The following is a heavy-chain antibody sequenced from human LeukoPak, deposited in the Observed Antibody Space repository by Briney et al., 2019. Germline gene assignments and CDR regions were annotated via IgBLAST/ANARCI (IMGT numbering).Heavy chain of an antibody. CDR3: AKVRGFWSDLPSDC. D-gene: IGHD3-3*01. CDR1: GFTFSSYA. CDR2: ISVNGGST. V-gene: IGHV3-23*01. Sequence: PGGSLRLSCAASGFTFSSYAMNWVRQAPGKGLEWVSTISVNGGSTYYADSVKGRFTISRGNSKNTLYLQMNSLRAEDTAVYYCAKVRGFWSDLPSDCWGQGTLVTVSS. J-gene: IGHJ4*02.